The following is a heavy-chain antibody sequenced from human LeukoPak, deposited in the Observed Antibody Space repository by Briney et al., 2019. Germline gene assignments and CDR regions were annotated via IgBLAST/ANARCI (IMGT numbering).Heavy chain of an antibody. Sequence: PGGSLRLSCAASGFTFSSYDMNWVRQAPGKGLEWVSAISGSGGSTYYADSVKGRFTISRDNSKNTLYLQMNRLRAEDTAVYYCAKAASWAYGDYPFDYWGQGTLVTVSS. D-gene: IGHD4-17*01. CDR2: ISGSGGST. CDR1: GFTFSSYD. J-gene: IGHJ4*02. V-gene: IGHV3-23*01. CDR3: AKAASWAYGDYPFDY.